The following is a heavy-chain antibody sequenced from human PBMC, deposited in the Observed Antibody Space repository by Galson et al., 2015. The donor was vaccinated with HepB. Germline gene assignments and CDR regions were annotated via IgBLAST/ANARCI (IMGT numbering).Heavy chain of an antibody. CDR3: AKGGPGRITMMIKRSLGFDP. D-gene: IGHD3-22*01. V-gene: IGHV3-30*18. CDR1: GFTFSSYD. J-gene: IGHJ5*02. CDR2: ISYEGSKT. Sequence: SLRLSCAASGFTFSSYDLYWVRQAPGQGLEGVAVISYEGSKTYAASVKGRFTISRDNSKNTLELQMNSLRVDDTAVYYCAKGGPGRITMMIKRSLGFDPWGQGTLVTVSS.